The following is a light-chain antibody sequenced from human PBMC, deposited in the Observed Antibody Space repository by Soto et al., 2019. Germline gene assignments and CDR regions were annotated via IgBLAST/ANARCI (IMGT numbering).Light chain of an antibody. CDR1: QTISSW. CDR3: QHYKSYSEA. Sequence: DIQMTESPSTLSGSVGDRVTITCRGSQTISSWLAWYQQKPGKAPKLLIYKASTLKSGVPSRFSGSGSGTEFTLTISSLQPDDFATYYCQHYKSYSEAFCQCTKVDIK. CDR2: KAS. V-gene: IGKV1-5*03. J-gene: IGKJ1*01.